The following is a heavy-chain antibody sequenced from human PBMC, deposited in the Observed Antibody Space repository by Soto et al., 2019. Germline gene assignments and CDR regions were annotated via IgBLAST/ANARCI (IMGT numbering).Heavy chain of an antibody. CDR1: GDSIGSGNKY. V-gene: IGHV4-30-4*01. CDR2: ISSSGTT. D-gene: IGHD4-17*01. J-gene: IGHJ5*02. CDR3: ARDLVTTRAWFDP. Sequence: PSETLALTCTVSGDSIGSGNKYWSWIRQAPGKGLEWIGYISSSGTTYYNPSLKSRLTISVDTSKNQFSLKLSSVTAADTAVYYCARDLVTTRAWFDPWGQGTLVTVSS.